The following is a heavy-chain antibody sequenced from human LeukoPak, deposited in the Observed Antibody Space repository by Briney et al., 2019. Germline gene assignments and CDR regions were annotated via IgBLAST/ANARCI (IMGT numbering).Heavy chain of an antibody. CDR1: GGSISSSNW. D-gene: IGHD3-22*01. CDR2: IYHSGST. Sequence: SETLSLTCAVSGGSISSSNWLSWVRQPPGKGLEWIGEIYHSGSTNYNPSLKSRVTISVDKSKNQFSLKLSSVTAADTAVYYCVMRGLVVIGSVGFDPWGQGTLVTVSS. CDR3: VMRGLVVIGSVGFDP. V-gene: IGHV4-4*02. J-gene: IGHJ5*02.